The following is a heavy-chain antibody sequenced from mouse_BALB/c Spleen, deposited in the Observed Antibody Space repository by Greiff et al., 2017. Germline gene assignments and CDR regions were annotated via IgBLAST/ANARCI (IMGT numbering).Heavy chain of an antibody. Sequence: VQLQQSGPGLVQPSQSLSITCTVSGFSLTSYGVHWVRQSPGKGLEWLGVIWSGGSTDYNAAFISRLSISKDNSKSQVFFKMNSLQANDTAIYYCARNKYGNFAYWGQGTLVTVSA. V-gene: IGHV2-2*02. CDR1: GFSLTSYG. J-gene: IGHJ3*01. CDR2: IWSGGST. CDR3: ARNKYGNFAY. D-gene: IGHD2-10*02.